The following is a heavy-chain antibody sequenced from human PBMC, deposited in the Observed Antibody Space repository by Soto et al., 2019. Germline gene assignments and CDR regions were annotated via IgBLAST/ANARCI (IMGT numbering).Heavy chain of an antibody. CDR3: ATEGGYPASNFYGAY. CDR2: IKGSHAGGTT. V-gene: IGHV3-15*01. CDR1: GFTFTKAY. D-gene: IGHD2-15*01. J-gene: IGHJ4*02. Sequence: EVLLVESGGGLVEPGGSIRLSCVASGFTFTKAYMTWVRQAPGKGLEWVGRIKGSHAGGTTDYATSVKGRFTISRDDSKNTRYLQMNSLKTEDTSVYYCATEGGYPASNFYGAYWGQGTLVTVSS.